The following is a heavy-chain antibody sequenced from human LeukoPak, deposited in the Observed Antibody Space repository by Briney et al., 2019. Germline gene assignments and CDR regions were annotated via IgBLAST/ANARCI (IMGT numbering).Heavy chain of an antibody. V-gene: IGHV3-11*04. D-gene: IGHD7-27*01. CDR1: GFTFSNAW. CDR3: ARETGDGGRAFDI. Sequence: GGSLRLSCAASGFTFSNAWMSWVRQAPGKGLEWVSYISSSGSTIYYADSVKGRFTISRDNAKNSLYLQMNSLRAEDTAVYYCARETGDGGRAFDIWGQGTMVTVSS. J-gene: IGHJ3*02. CDR2: ISSSGSTI.